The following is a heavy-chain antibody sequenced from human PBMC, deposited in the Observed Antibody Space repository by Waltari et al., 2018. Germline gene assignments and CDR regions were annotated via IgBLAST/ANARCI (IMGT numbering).Heavy chain of an antibody. Sequence: QVQLVQSGAEVKKPGSSVKVSCKASGGTFSSYAISWVRQAPGQGLEWMGWINPNSGDTSISTAYMELSRLRSDDTAVYYCARVASRVAAAGPFGYWGQGTLVTVSS. CDR3: ARVASRVAAAGPFGY. V-gene: IGHV1-69*04. D-gene: IGHD6-13*01. CDR1: GGTFSSYA. J-gene: IGHJ4*02. CDR2: INPNSG.